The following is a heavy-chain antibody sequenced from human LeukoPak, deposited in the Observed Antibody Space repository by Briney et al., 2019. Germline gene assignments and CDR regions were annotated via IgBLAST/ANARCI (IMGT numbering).Heavy chain of an antibody. CDR1: GFTFSSYG. V-gene: IGHV3-33*01. Sequence: GGSLRLSCAASGFTFSSYGMHWVRQAPGKGLEWVAVIWYDGSNKYYADSAKGRFTISRDNSKNTLHLQMNSLRAEDTAVYYCARGDYYDSSGYGYYFDYWGQGTLVTVSS. D-gene: IGHD3-22*01. CDR2: IWYDGSNK. J-gene: IGHJ4*02. CDR3: ARGDYYDSSGYGYYFDY.